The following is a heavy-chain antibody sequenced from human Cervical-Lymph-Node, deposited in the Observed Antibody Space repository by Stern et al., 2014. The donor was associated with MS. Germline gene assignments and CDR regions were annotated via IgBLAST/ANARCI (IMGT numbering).Heavy chain of an antibody. Sequence: EMQLVESGGTLVQPGGSLRLSCAASGFTFSSYAMSWVHQAPGKGLEWFSVISGSDGSTFYADSVKGRFTISRDNSKNTLFLQMNSLRAEDTAVYYCAKVYGSGPFDYWGQGTLVTVSS. J-gene: IGHJ4*02. CDR3: AKVYGSGPFDY. CDR1: GFTFSSYA. D-gene: IGHD6-19*01. V-gene: IGHV3-23*04. CDR2: ISGSDGST.